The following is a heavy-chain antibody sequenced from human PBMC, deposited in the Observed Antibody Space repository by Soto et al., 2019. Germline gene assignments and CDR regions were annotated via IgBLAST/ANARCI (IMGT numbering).Heavy chain of an antibody. CDR2: IYHSGST. V-gene: IGHV4-34*01. D-gene: IGHD2-15*01. CDR1: GGSFIGYY. CDR3: ARSNLRYCSGGSCYSLSKPYNYYYYGMDV. Sequence: SETLSLTCAVYGGSFIGYYWSWIRKPPGKGLEWIGEIYHSGSTNYNPSLKSRVTKSVDTSKNQFSLKLSSVTAADTAVYYCARSNLRYCSGGSCYSLSKPYNYYYYGMDVWGQGTTVTVSS. J-gene: IGHJ6*02.